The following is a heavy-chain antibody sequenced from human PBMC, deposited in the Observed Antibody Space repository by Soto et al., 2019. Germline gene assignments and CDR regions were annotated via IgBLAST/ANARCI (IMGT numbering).Heavy chain of an antibody. CDR2: INHSGST. D-gene: IGHD2-2*01. V-gene: IGHV4-34*01. J-gene: IGHJ5*02. CDR1: GGSFSGYY. CDR3: ARGSSPAAKGRGLNWFDP. Sequence: SETLSLTCAVYGGSFSGYYWSWIRQPPGKGLEWIGEINHSGSTNYNPSLKSRVTISVDTSKNQFSLKLSSVTAADTAVYYCARGSSPAAKGRGLNWFDPWGQGTLVTVSS.